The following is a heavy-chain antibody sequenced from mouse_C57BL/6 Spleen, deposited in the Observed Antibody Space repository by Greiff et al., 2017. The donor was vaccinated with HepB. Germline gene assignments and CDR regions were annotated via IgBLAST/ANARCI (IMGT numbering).Heavy chain of an antibody. Sequence: VQLQQSGPELVKPGASVKMSCKASGYTFTDYNMHWVKQSHGKSLEWIGYINPNNGGTSYNQKFKGKATLTVNKSSSTAYMELRSLTSEDSAVYYCARSPDRYYYGSSYFDYWGQGTTLTVSS. V-gene: IGHV1-22*01. CDR2: INPNNGGT. J-gene: IGHJ2*01. D-gene: IGHD1-1*01. CDR1: GYTFTDYN. CDR3: ARSPDRYYYGSSYFDY.